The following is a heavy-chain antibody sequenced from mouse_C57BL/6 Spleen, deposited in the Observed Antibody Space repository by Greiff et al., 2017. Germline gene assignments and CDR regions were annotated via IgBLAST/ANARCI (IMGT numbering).Heavy chain of an antibody. D-gene: IGHD1-1*01. J-gene: IGHJ3*01. CDR1: GYTFTSYW. V-gene: IGHV1-5*01. CDR3: TRGNDYYGSSYDWFAY. CDR2: IYPGNSDT. Sequence: VQLQQSGTVLARPGASVKMSCKTSGYTFTSYWMHWVKQRPGQGLEWIGAIYPGNSDTSYNQKFKGKAKLTAVTSASTAYMELSSLTNEDSAVYYCTRGNDYYGSSYDWFAYWGQGTLVTVSA.